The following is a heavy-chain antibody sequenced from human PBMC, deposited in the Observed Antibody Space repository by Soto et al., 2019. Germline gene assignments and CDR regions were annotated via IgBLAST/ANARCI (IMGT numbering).Heavy chain of an antibody. CDR1: GFTFSSYG. J-gene: IGHJ6*02. D-gene: IGHD6-13*01. CDR3: ARGHLVNALGMDV. V-gene: IGHV3-33*01. Sequence: VQLVESGGLVVQPGRSLRLSCAASGFTFSSYGMNWVRPATCKGLAWVAVIGYDGSNKYYADSVKGRFTISRDNSKNTLYLQMNSLRVEDTAVYCCARGHLVNALGMDVWGQGTTVNVSS. CDR2: IGYDGSNK.